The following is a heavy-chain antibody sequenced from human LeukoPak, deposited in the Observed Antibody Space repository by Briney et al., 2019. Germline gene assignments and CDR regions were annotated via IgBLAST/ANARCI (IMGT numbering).Heavy chain of an antibody. CDR3: ARLGGFGELLGGPFDY. D-gene: IGHD3-10*01. V-gene: IGHV1-18*01. J-gene: IGHJ4*02. CDR1: GYTFTSYG. CDR2: ISAYNGNT. Sequence: ASVKVSCKASGYTFTSYGISWVRQAPGQGLGWMGWISAYNGNTNYAQKLQGRVTMTTDTSTSTAYMELRSLRSDDTAVYYCARLGGFGELLGGPFDYWGQGTLVTVSS.